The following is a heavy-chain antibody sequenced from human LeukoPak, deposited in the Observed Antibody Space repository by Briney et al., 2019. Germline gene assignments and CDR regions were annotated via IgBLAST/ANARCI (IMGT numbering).Heavy chain of an antibody. CDR2: IIPIFGTA. Sequence: SVKVSCKASGGTFSSYAISWVRQAPGQGLEWMGGIIPIFGTANYAQKFQGRVAITADESTSTAYMELSSLRSEDTAVYYCARVGATMVRGVIKDPDYWGQGTLVTVSS. V-gene: IGHV1-69*13. CDR1: GGTFSSYA. D-gene: IGHD3-10*01. J-gene: IGHJ4*02. CDR3: ARVGATMVRGVIKDPDY.